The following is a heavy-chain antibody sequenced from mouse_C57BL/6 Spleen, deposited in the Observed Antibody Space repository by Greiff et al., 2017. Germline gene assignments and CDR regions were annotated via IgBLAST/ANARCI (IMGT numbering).Heavy chain of an antibody. Sequence: EVKLMESGGGLVKPGGSLKLSCAASGFTFSDYGMHWVRQAPEKGLEWVAYISSGSSTIYYADTVKGRFTISRDNAKNTLFLQMTSLRSEDTAMYYCARGANWDEGYFDYWGQGTTLTVSS. CDR1: GFTFSDYG. CDR2: ISSGSSTI. D-gene: IGHD4-1*01. V-gene: IGHV5-17*01. CDR3: ARGANWDEGYFDY. J-gene: IGHJ2*01.